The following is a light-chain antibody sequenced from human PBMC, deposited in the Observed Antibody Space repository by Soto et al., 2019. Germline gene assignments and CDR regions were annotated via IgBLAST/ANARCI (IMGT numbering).Light chain of an antibody. J-gene: IGLJ2*01. V-gene: IGLV1-40*01. CDR1: SSNIGAGYD. CDR3: QSYDTTVV. Sequence: QAVVTQPPSVSGAPGQRVTISCTGSSSNIGAGYDVYWYQQFPGTAPKLLIYGNNNRPSGVPDRFSGSKSGTSASLAITGLQAEDEADYYCQSYDTTVVFGGGTKLTVL. CDR2: GNN.